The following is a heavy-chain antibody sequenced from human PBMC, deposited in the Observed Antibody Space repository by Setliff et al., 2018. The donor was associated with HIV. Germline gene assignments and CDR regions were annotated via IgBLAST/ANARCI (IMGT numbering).Heavy chain of an antibody. V-gene: IGHV4-61*09. J-gene: IGHJ4*02. D-gene: IGHD3-10*01. CDR2: IYTSGST. Sequence: SETLSLTCAVSNGSISTIRYYWSWLRQPAGKGLEWIGYIYTSGSTNYNPSLKSRVTISVDTSKNQFSLKLSSVTAADTAVYYCARGLNYYGSGSYFDIFDNWGQGTLVTVSS. CDR1: NGSISTIRYY. CDR3: ARGLNYYGSGSYFDIFDN.